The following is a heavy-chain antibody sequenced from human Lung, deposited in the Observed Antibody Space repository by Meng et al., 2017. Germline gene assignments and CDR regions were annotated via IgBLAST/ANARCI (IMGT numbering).Heavy chain of an antibody. Sequence: QVHLVQSGAEVREPGASVKVSCKASGCPFTNYGISWVRQAPGQGLEWMGWISVYNVNTNYAQKFQGRVTMTTDTSTSTTYMELRSLRSDDTGVYYCARSPYSSGWPNFDSWGQGTLVTVSS. J-gene: IGHJ4*02. CDR2: ISVYNVNT. V-gene: IGHV1-18*01. CDR3: ARSPYSSGWPNFDS. CDR1: GCPFTNYG. D-gene: IGHD6-19*01.